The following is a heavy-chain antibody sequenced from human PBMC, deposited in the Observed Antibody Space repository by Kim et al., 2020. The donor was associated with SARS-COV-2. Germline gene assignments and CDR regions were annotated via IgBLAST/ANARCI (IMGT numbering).Heavy chain of an antibody. CDR1: GFTFSSYS. V-gene: IGHV3-48*02. CDR2: ISSSSSTI. J-gene: IGHJ3*02. D-gene: IGHD3-22*01. CDR3: ARDRLAQYYYDSRDTDAFDI. Sequence: GGSLRLSCAASGFTFSSYSMNWVRQAPGKGLEWVSYISSSSSTIYYADSVKGRFTISRDNAKNSLYLQMNSLRDEDTAVYYCARDRLAQYYYDSRDTDAFDIWGQGTMVTVSS.